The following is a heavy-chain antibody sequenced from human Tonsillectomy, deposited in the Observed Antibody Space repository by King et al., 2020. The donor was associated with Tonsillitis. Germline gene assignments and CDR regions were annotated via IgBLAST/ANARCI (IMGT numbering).Heavy chain of an antibody. J-gene: IGHJ4*02. V-gene: IGHV3-7*03. Sequence: VQLVESGGDLVQPGGSLRLSCAASGLTFSIYWMTWVRQAPGKGLEWVANINQDGSEKYYADSVKGRFTVSRDNAKKSLYLQMSSLRADDAALYYCACTMLAAVDYWGQGTLVTVSS. D-gene: IGHD3-22*01. CDR3: ACTMLAAVDY. CDR2: INQDGSEK. CDR1: GLTFSIYW.